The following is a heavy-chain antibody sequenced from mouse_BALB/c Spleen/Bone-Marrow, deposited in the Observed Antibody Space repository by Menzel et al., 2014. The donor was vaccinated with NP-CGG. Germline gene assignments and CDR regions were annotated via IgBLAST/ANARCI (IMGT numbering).Heavy chain of an antibody. V-gene: IGHV2-9*02. CDR3: ARYYLYAMDY. CDR1: GFSLTSYG. CDR2: IWAGGST. Sequence: QVQLQQSGPGLVAPSQSLSITCTVSGFSLTSYGVHWVRQPPGKGLEWLGVIWAGGSTNYNSAVISRLSISKDNTKSQVFLKMNSLQTDDSAMYYWARYYLYAMDYWGQGTSVTVSS. J-gene: IGHJ4*01. D-gene: IGHD1-1*02.